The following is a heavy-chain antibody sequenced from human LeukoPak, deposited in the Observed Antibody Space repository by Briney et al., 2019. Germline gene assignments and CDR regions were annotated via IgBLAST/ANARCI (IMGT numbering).Heavy chain of an antibody. CDR2: ISGSGGST. J-gene: IGHJ4*02. V-gene: IGHV3-23*01. CDR1: GFTFSSYA. Sequence: PEGSLRLSCAASGFTFSSYAMSWVRQAPGKGLEWVSAISGSGGSTYYADSVKGRFTISRDNSKNTLYLQMNSLRAEDTAVYYCAKDPYDSSGYYYVGTNYWGQGTLVTVSS. D-gene: IGHD3-22*01. CDR3: AKDPYDSSGYYYVGTNY.